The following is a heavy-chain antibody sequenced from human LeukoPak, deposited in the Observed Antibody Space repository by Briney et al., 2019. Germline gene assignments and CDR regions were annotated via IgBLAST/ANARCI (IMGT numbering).Heavy chain of an antibody. J-gene: IGHJ5*02. D-gene: IGHD2-15*01. CDR2: INIGNGNT. CDR3: ARASRGVAATLVVGVGCWFDP. Sequence: GASVKVSCKASGYTFTSYAMHWVRQAPGQRLEWMGWINIGNGNTKYSQKFQGRVTITRDTSASTAYMELSSLTSEDTALYYCARASRGVAATLVVGVGCWFDPWGQGTLVTVSS. V-gene: IGHV1-3*04. CDR1: GYTFTSYA.